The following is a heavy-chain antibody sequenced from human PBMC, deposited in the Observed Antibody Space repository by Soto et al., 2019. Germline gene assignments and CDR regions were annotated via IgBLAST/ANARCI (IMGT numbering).Heavy chain of an antibody. J-gene: IGHJ6*03. D-gene: IGHD4-4*01. Sequence: GGSLRLSCAASGFTFSSYWMSWVRQAPGKGLEWVANIKQDGSEKYYVDSVKGRFTISRDNAKNSLYLQMNSLRAEDTAVYYCARGGVTPSYYYMDVWGKGTTVTVSS. CDR2: IKQDGSEK. V-gene: IGHV3-7*01. CDR3: ARGGVTPSYYYMDV. CDR1: GFTFSSYW.